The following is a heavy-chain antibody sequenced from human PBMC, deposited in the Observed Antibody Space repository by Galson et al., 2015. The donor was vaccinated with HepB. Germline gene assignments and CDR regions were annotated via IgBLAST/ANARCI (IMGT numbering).Heavy chain of an antibody. CDR1: GFTFGDYA. D-gene: IGHD2-8*01. V-gene: IGHV3-49*04. Sequence: SLRLSCAASGFTFGDYAMSWVRQAPGKGLEWVGFIRSKAYGGTTEYAASVKGRFTISRDDSKSIAYLQMNSLKTEDTAVYYCTRTPFPNDYGDYWGQGTLVTVSS. J-gene: IGHJ4*02. CDR3: TRTPFPNDYGDY. CDR2: IRSKAYGGTT.